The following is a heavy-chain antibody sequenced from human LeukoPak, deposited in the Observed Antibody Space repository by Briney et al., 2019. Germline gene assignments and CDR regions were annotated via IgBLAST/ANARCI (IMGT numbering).Heavy chain of an antibody. CDR2: ISSSSSYI. D-gene: IGHD4-17*01. V-gene: IGHV3-21*01. Sequence: GGSLRLSCAASGFTFSSYSMNWVRQAPGKGLEWVSSISSSSSYIYYADSVKGRFTISRDNAKNSLYLQMNSLRAEDTAVYYCAKDGRSRLRPQPVGPYEDYWGQGTLVTVSS. CDR3: AKDGRSRLRPQPVGPYEDY. J-gene: IGHJ4*02. CDR1: GFTFSSYS.